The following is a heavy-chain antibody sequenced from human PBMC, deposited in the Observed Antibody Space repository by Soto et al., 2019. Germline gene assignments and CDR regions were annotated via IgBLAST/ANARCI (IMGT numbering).Heavy chain of an antibody. D-gene: IGHD5-18*01. V-gene: IGHV3-30*18. Sequence: QVPLVESGGGVVQPGRSLRLSCAASGFTFNNYGMHWVRQAPGKGLEWVAVISYDGSNKSYADSVRGRFTISRDNSKNTLYLQMNSLTAEDTAVYYCAKGGYSYGILDYWGQGTLVTVSS. J-gene: IGHJ4*02. CDR1: GFTFNNYG. CDR2: ISYDGSNK. CDR3: AKGGYSYGILDY.